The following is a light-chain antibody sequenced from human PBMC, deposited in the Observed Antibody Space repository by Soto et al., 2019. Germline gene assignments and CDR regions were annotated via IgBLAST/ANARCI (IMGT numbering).Light chain of an antibody. CDR3: QSYDSSLTGYV. CDR1: SSNIGAGYD. Sequence: QSVLTQPPSVSWAPGQRVPISCTGSSSNIGAGYDVHWYQQLPGTAPKVLIYGNSNRPSGVPDRFSGSKSGTSASLAITGLQAEDEADYYCQSYDSSLTGYVFVTGTKVTVL. V-gene: IGLV1-40*01. CDR2: GNS. J-gene: IGLJ1*01.